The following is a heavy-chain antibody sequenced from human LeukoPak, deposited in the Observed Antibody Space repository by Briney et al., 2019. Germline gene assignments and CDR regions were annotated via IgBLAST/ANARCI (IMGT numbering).Heavy chain of an antibody. CDR2: INRSGST. J-gene: IGHJ4*02. V-gene: IGHV4-34*01. CDR3: TRGLKLPFD. Sequence: SETLSLTCAVYGGSFSGYCWSWIRQPPGEGLEWIGEINRSGSTDYNPSLKSRVTISVDMSKNHFSLKLSSMTAADTAVYYCTRGLKLPFDWGQGTLVTVSS. CDR1: GGSFSGYC.